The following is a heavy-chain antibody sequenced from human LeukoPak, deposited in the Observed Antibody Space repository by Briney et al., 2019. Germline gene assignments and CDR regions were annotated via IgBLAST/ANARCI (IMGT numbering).Heavy chain of an antibody. CDR2: IYYSGST. CDR3: ASGYSSGWYSRGLVL. V-gene: IGHV4-59*01. CDR1: GGSISSYY. J-gene: IGHJ4*02. D-gene: IGHD6-19*01. Sequence: SETLSLTCTVSGGSISSYYWSWIRQPPGKGLEWIGDIYYSGSTNYNPSLKSRVTISVDTSKNQFSLKLSSVTAADTAVYYCASGYSSGWYSRGLVLWGQGTLVTVSS.